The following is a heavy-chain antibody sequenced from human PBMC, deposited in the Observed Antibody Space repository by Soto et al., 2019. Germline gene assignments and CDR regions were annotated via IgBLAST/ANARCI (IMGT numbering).Heavy chain of an antibody. CDR2: ISGSGGSA. CDR1: GFSFSNYA. Sequence: GGSLRLSCAASGFSFSNYAMNWVRQAPGKGLEWVSVISGSGGSASYADSVQGRFTISRDNSNNTLYLQMNSLRAEDTAIYSCVREGSGGYSRGSFDLWGPGTLV. CDR3: VREGSGGYSRGSFDL. V-gene: IGHV3-23*01. D-gene: IGHD6-19*01. J-gene: IGHJ3*01.